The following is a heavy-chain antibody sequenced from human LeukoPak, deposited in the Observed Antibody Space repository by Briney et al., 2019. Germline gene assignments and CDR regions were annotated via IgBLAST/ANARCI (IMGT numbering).Heavy chain of an antibody. J-gene: IGHJ4*02. CDR3: AKGGKGSTEYCSSTSCPIDH. CDR1: GFTFDDYA. D-gene: IGHD2-2*01. Sequence: GGSLRLSCAASGFTFDDYAMHWVRQAPGKGLEWVSSISWNSGGFGYVDSVEGRFSISRDNAKKSLYLQMTSLRAEDTALYYCAKGGKGSTEYCSSTSCPIDHWGQGTLVTVSS. CDR2: ISWNSGGF. V-gene: IGHV3-9*01.